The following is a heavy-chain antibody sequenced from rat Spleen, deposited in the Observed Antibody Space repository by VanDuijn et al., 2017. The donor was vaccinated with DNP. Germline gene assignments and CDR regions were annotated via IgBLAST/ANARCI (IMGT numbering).Heavy chain of an antibody. CDR2: ITGGGGNT. CDR1: GFTFNYYW. V-gene: IGHV5-31*01. J-gene: IGHJ2*01. Sequence: EVQLVESGGDLVQPGRSLKLSCVASGFTFNYYWMAWIRQVPGKGLEWIASITGGGGNTYYRDSVRGRFTISRDNAKSTLYLQMDSLRSEETATYYCVRAYLLRVLDYWGQGVLVTVSS. D-gene: IGHD1-7*01. CDR3: VRAYLLRVLDY.